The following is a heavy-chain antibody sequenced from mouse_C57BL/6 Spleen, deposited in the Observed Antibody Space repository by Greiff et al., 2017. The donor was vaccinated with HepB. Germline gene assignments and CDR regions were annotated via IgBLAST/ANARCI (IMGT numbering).Heavy chain of an antibody. V-gene: IGHV1-59*01. Sequence: QVQLQQPGAELVRPGTSVKLSCKASGYTFTSYWMHWVKQRPGQGLEWIGVIDPSDSYTNYNQKFKGKATLTVDTSSSAAYMQLSSLTSEDSAVYYCAIFITTVVEGFADWGQGTLVTVSA. CDR1: GYTFTSYW. D-gene: IGHD1-1*01. CDR3: AIFITTVVEGFAD. CDR2: IDPSDSYT. J-gene: IGHJ3*01.